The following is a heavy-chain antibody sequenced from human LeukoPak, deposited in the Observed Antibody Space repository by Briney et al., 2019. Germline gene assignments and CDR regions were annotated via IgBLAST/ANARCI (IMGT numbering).Heavy chain of an antibody. Sequence: PGGSLRLSCADSGFTVSSNYMRWVRQAPGKGLEWVSVIYSGGGTHYADSVKGRFTISRDNSKSTLYLQMNSLRAEDTAVYYCARDRLHYDSLTGYPADWGQGTLVTVSS. J-gene: IGHJ4*02. CDR1: GFTVSSNY. V-gene: IGHV3-66*01. D-gene: IGHD3-9*01. CDR3: ARDRLHYDSLTGYPAD. CDR2: IYSGGGT.